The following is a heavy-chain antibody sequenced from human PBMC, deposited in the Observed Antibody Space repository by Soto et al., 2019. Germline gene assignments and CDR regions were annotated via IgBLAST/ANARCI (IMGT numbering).Heavy chain of an antibody. CDR3: ARADPDASVGY. Sequence: SETLSLTCTVSGGSMSSHYWTWLRQPPGKGLEWIGYISYSGSTYYNPSLKSRVTISADTSRNQFSLKLSSVIAADTAVYYCARADPDASVGYWGQGTLVTVSS. J-gene: IGHJ4*02. CDR2: ISYSGST. D-gene: IGHD3-16*01. V-gene: IGHV4-59*11. CDR1: GGSMSSHY.